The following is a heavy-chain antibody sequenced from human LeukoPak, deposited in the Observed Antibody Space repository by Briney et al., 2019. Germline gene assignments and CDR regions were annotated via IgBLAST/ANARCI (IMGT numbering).Heavy chain of an antibody. CDR2: IYYSGST. J-gene: IGHJ4*02. CDR3: ARERAYCGGDCAAPDY. V-gene: IGHV4-59*12. Sequence: SETLSLTCTVSGGSISSYYWSWIRQPPGKGLEWIGYIYYSGSTNYNPSLKSRVTISVDTSKNQFSLKLSSVTAADTAVYYCARERAYCGGDCAAPDYWGQGTLVTVSS. CDR1: GGSISSYY. D-gene: IGHD2-21*02.